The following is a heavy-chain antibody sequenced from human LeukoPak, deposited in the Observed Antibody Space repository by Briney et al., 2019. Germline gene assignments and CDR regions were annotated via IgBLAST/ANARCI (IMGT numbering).Heavy chain of an antibody. V-gene: IGHV3-69-1*01. D-gene: IGHD6-19*01. CDR1: GFTFSDYY. J-gene: IGHJ4*02. Sequence: PGGSLRLSCAASGFTFSDYYMNWDRQAPGKGLEWVSSISSSSTIYYADSVKGRFTISRDNAKNSLYLQMNSLRAEDTAVYYCAKVAVVLNYFDYWGQGTLVTVSS. CDR3: AKVAVVLNYFDY. CDR2: ISSSSTI.